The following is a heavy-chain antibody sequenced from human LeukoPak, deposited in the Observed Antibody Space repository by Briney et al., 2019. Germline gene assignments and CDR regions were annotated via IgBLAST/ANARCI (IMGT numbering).Heavy chain of an antibody. Sequence: ASVKVSCKASGYTFTGYYMHWVRQAPGPGLERTGWINPNSGGTNYAQKVQGRVTMTRDTSISTAYMELSRLRSDDTAVYYCAREAEYSSSYYFDYWGQGTLVTVSS. CDR3: AREAEYSSSYYFDY. CDR2: INPNSGGT. J-gene: IGHJ4*02. CDR1: GYTFTGYY. V-gene: IGHV1-2*02. D-gene: IGHD6-6*01.